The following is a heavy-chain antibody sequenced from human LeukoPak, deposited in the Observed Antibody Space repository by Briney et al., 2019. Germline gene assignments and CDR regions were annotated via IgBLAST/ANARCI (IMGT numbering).Heavy chain of an antibody. V-gene: IGHV1-8*03. CDR1: GYTFTSYD. J-gene: IGHJ1*01. D-gene: IGHD1-26*01. CDR3: ARINSGSREQPH. CDR2: MNPNSGNT. Sequence: ASVKVSCKASGYTFTSYDINWVRQATGQGLEWMGWMNPNSGNTGYAQKFQGRVTITRNTSISTAYMELSSLRSEDTAVYYCARINSGSREQPHWGQGTLVTVSS.